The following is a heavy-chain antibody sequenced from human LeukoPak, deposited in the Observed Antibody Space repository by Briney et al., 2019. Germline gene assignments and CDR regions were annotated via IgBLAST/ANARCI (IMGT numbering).Heavy chain of an antibody. CDR3: ARDDGGNLDY. J-gene: IGHJ4*02. Sequence: PGRSLRLSCVASGVTFNNYWMACVRQAPGKGLEWVANINKDGSTKQYVGSVKGRFTISRDNAKKSLLLQMTSLRAEDSALYYCARDDGGNLDYWGQGTLVTVSS. CDR2: INKDGSTK. CDR1: GVTFNNYW. V-gene: IGHV3-7*01. D-gene: IGHD4-23*01.